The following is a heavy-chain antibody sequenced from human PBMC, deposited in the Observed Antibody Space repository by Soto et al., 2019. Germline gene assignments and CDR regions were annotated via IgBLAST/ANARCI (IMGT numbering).Heavy chain of an antibody. CDR2: IYYSGST. CDR3: ARQYSGYDSYYYYYMDV. D-gene: IGHD5-12*01. CDR1: GGSISSYY. J-gene: IGHJ6*03. V-gene: IGHV4-59*08. Sequence: SEILSLTCTVSGGSISSYYWTWIRQPPGKGLEWIGYIYYSGSTNYNPSLKSRVTISVDTSKNQFSLKLSSVTAADTAVYYCARQYSGYDSYYYYYMDVWGKGTTVTVSS.